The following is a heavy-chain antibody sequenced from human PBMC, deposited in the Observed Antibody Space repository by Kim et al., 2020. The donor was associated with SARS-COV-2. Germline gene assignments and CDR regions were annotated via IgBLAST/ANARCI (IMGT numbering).Heavy chain of an antibody. CDR3: ARGVGDYDFWSGYPDY. D-gene: IGHD3-3*01. J-gene: IGHJ4*02. Sequence: GSLRLSCAASGFIFSSYSMNWVRQAPGKGLEWVSSVSGSSSYIFYADSVKGRFTISRDNADNSLSLQMNSLRAEDTAVYFCARGVGDYDFWSGYPDYWGQGTLVTVSS. CDR2: VSGSSSYI. CDR1: GFIFSSYS. V-gene: IGHV3-21*01.